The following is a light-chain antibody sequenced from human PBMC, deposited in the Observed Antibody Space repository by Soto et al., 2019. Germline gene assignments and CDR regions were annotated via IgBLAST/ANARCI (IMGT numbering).Light chain of an antibody. CDR1: QSVXSSY. Sequence: EIVLTQSPGTXSLSPXEXATXXXRASQSVXSSYLAWYQQKPGQAPRLLIYGASSRATGIPDRFSGSGSGTDFTLTISRLEPEDFAVYYCQQYGSSPGWXXGQGTKVEIK. CDR2: GAS. J-gene: IGKJ1*01. V-gene: IGKV3-20*01. CDR3: QQYGSSPGWX.